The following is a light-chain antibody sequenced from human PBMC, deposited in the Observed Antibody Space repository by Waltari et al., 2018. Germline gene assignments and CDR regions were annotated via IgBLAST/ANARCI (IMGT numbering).Light chain of an antibody. V-gene: IGKV3-20*01. CDR1: QSVSSSD. CDR3: QQYAGSRPT. Sequence: EIVLAQSPGTLSLSPGERATLSCRASQSVSSSDLAWYQQKPGQAPRLLIYGASSRATGIPDRFSGSGSVTDFSLTISRLEPEDFGLYYCQQYAGSRPTFGGGTKVEIK. CDR2: GAS. J-gene: IGKJ4*01.